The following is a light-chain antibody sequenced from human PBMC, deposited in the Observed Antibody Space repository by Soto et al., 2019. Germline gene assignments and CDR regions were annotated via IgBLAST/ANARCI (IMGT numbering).Light chain of an antibody. Sequence: DIPMTQSPSSLSASVGDRVTITCRASQTVYAFLGWYQHKSGRAPSLLIYEASTLHSGVPSRFSGSGSGTNFTLTIDGLQPEDFATYYCHQTFSSPRTFGPGTKV. CDR2: EAS. CDR1: QTVYAF. V-gene: IGKV1-39*01. J-gene: IGKJ1*01. CDR3: HQTFSSPRT.